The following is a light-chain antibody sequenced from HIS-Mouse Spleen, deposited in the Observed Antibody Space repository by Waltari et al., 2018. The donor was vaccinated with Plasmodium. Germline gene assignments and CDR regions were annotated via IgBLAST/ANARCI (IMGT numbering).Light chain of an antibody. CDR1: PSVSSN. J-gene: IGKJ3*01. CDR3: RQYQNWAFP. Sequence: EIVMTHSPATLSVAPGVRATLSCRGSPSVSSNLAWYRQKPGQAPRLLIYGASTRATGIPARFRGSESGKDVNLTISSLQSEDLAVYYGRQYQNWAFPVGPGPKVDIK. V-gene: IGKV3-15*01. CDR2: GAS.